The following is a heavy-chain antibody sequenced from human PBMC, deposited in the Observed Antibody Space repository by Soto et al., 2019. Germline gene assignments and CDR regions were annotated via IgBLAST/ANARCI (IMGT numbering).Heavy chain of an antibody. CDR2: ISYDGTNK. CDR3: ARDPGYSSSWPHFDY. Sequence: QVQLVESGGGVVQPGRSLRLSCEASGFTFSSYAMHWVRQAPGKGLEWVAVISYDGTNKYYADSVKGRFTISRDNSKNTLFLQMNSLRPEDTAVYYGARDPGYSSSWPHFDYWGQGILVTVSS. J-gene: IGHJ4*02. V-gene: IGHV3-30-3*01. D-gene: IGHD6-13*01. CDR1: GFTFSSYA.